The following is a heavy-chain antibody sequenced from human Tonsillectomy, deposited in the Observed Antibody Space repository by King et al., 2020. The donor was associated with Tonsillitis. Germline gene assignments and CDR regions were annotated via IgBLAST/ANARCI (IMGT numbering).Heavy chain of an antibody. J-gene: IGHJ5*02. Sequence: VQLVESGGGLVQPVGSLRLSCEGSGFMFSDYTMHWLRQAPGKGPEWVSYISSSSTTIYHADSVKGRFTISRDNVRRSVYLQMNSLSDEDTGMYYCARVEDGYRSAAGTWFDPWGQGTLVIVSS. V-gene: IGHV3-48*02. D-gene: IGHD5-24*01. CDR2: ISSSSTTI. CDR1: GFMFSDYT. CDR3: ARVEDGYRSAAGTWFDP.